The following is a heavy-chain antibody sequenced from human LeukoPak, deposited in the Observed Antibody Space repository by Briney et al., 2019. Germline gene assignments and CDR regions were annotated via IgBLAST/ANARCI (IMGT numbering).Heavy chain of an antibody. V-gene: IGHV1-46*01. Sequence: ASVKVSCKASGYTFTSYYMHWVRQAPGQGLEWMGIINPSGGSTSYAQKFQGRVTMTRDTSTSTVYMELSSLRSEDTAMYYCARVKPDYYYYYGMDVWGQGTTVTVSS. CDR1: GYTFTSYY. J-gene: IGHJ6*02. CDR2: INPSGGST. D-gene: IGHD1-14*01. CDR3: ARVKPDYYYYYGMDV.